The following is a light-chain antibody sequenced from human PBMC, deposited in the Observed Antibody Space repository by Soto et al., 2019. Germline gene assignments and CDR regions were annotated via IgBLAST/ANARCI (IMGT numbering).Light chain of an antibody. CDR2: AAS. J-gene: IGKJ5*01. CDR3: QQHNSYPIT. Sequence: DIQMTQSPSSLPPSLGDRVTITCRASQDIRKDLGWYQQKQGQAPKSXIYAASSLPSGVPSRFSGSGSGTEFTLTISSLQPEDFATYYCQQHNSYPITFGQGTRLEIK. V-gene: IGKV1-17*01. CDR1: QDIRKD.